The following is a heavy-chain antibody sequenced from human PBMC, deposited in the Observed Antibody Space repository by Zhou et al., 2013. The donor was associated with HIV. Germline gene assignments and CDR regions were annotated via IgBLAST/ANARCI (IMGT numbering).Heavy chain of an antibody. D-gene: IGHD5-18*01. CDR1: GGTFSSYA. V-gene: IGHV1-69*05. Sequence: QVQLVQSGAEVKKPGSSVKVSCKASGGTFSSYAISWVRQAPGQGLEWMGGIIPIFGTANYAQKFQGRVTITTDESTSTAYMELSSLRSEDTAVYYCARSDLNGYSWSRYYYYYMDVWGKGTTVTVSS. CDR2: IIPIFGTA. J-gene: IGHJ6*03. CDR3: ARSDLNGYSWSRYYYYYMDV.